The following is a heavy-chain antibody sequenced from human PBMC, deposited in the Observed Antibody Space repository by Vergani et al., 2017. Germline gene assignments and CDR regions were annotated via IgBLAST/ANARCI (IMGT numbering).Heavy chain of an antibody. CDR2: IYYRGCT. J-gene: IGHJ4*02. D-gene: IGHD6-19*01. Sequence: QLQLQESGPGLVKPSETLSLTCTVSGGSISSSSYYWGWIREPPGKGLGWIGSIYYRGCTYYNPSLKSRVTISVDTSKNQFSLKLSSVTAADTAVYYCARRKAVAGLEWGQGTLVTVSS. V-gene: IGHV4-39*01. CDR1: GGSISSSSYY. CDR3: ARRKAVAGLE.